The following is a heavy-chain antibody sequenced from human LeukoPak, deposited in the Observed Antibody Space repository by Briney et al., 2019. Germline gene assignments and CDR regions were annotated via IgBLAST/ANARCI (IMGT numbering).Heavy chain of an antibody. J-gene: IGHJ4*02. CDR3: ARDRDGYNSDY. Sequence: PGGSLRLSCAASGFTVSSYAMHWVRQAPGKGLEWVAVISYDGSNKYYADSVKGRFTISRDNSKNTLYLQMNSLRAEDTAVYYCARDRDGYNSDYWGQGTLVTVSS. D-gene: IGHD5-24*01. CDR2: ISYDGSNK. V-gene: IGHV3-30-3*01. CDR1: GFTVSSYA.